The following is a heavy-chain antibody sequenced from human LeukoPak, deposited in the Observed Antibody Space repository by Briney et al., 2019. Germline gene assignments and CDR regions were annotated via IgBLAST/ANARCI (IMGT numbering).Heavy chain of an antibody. D-gene: IGHD5-12*01. CDR1: GGSFSGYY. J-gene: IGHJ4*02. CDR2: INHSGST. Sequence: PSETLSLTCAVYGGSFSGYYWSWIRQPPGKGLEWIGEINHSGSTNYNPSLKSRVTISVDTSKNQFSLKLSSVTAADTAVYYCARVAYSGYDRNYFDYWGQGTLVTVSS. V-gene: IGHV4-34*01. CDR3: ARVAYSGYDRNYFDY.